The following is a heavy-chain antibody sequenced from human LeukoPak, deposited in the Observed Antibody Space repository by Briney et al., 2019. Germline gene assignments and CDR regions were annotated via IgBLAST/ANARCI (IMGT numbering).Heavy chain of an antibody. J-gene: IGHJ4*02. D-gene: IGHD6-13*01. V-gene: IGHV3-30-3*01. CDR1: GFTFSSYA. Sequence: GGSLRLSCAASGFTFSSYAMHWVRQAPGKGLEWVAVISYDGSNKYYADSVKGRFTISRDNSKNTLYLQMNSLRAEDTAVYYCARDRSIAAADYYFDHWGQGTLVTVSS. CDR2: ISYDGSNK. CDR3: ARDRSIAAADYYFDH.